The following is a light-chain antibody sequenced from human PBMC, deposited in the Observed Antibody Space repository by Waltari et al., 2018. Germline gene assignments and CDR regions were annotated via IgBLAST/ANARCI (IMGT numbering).Light chain of an antibody. J-gene: IGLJ3*02. CDR2: VNSDGSH. Sequence: QLMLTQSPSASASLGASVKLPCTLSRGHNNYPLESHQQQPEKGPRYLMTVNSDGSHSKGDGIPDRFSGSGSGAERYLTISSLHSEDETDYYCQTGGFGIWVFGGGTKLTVL. V-gene: IGLV4-69*01. CDR3: QTGGFGIWV. CDR1: RGHNNYP.